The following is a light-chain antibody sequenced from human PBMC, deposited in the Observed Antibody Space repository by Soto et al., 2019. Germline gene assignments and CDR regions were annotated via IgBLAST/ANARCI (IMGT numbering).Light chain of an antibody. CDR3: QHRSSWPLT. Sequence: EVVLTQSPATLSLSPGERATLSCRASQSVRRYLTWYQQKPGHAPRLLVYDASNRAAGVPARFSGSGSGTDFTLTISSLEPEDFAVYYCQHRSSWPLTFGGGTKVEIK. V-gene: IGKV3-11*01. CDR2: DAS. J-gene: IGKJ4*01. CDR1: QSVRRY.